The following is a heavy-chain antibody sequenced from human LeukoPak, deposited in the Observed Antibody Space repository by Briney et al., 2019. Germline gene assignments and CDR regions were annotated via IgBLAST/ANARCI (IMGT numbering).Heavy chain of an antibody. J-gene: IGHJ4*02. CDR3: ATLFRVPGYGVY. V-gene: IGHV1-2*02. CDR1: GYTFSHYY. D-gene: IGHD3-9*01. Sequence: ASVKVSCKASGYTFSHYYMHWVRQAPGQGLEWMGWINLNTGDTNYAQKFQGRVTITRDTSITTAYMELSSLRSDDTAMYSCATLFRVPGYGVYWGQGTLVTVSS. CDR2: INLNTGDT.